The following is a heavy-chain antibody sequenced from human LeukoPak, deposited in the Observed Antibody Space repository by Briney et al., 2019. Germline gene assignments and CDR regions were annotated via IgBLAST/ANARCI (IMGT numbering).Heavy chain of an antibody. CDR1: GYTFTSYD. V-gene: IGHV1-8*01. J-gene: IGHJ4*02. D-gene: IGHD2-2*01. CDR2: MNPNSGNT. CDR3: ARGGACSSTSCSPLWN. Sequence: GASVKVSCKASGYTFTSYDINWVRQATGQGLEWMGWMNPNSGNTGYAQKFQGRVTMTRSTSISTAYMELSSLRSEDTAVYYCARGGACSSTSCSPLWNWGQGTLVTVSS.